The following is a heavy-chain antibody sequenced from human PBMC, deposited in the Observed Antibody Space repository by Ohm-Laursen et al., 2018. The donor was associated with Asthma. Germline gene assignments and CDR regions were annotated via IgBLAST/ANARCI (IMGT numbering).Heavy chain of an antibody. CDR3: AKIVEGSSGFDY. CDR2: ISWNSGSI. D-gene: IGHD6-6*01. V-gene: IGHV3-9*01. J-gene: IGHJ4*02. CDR1: GFTLADYA. Sequence: SLRLSCTASGFTLADYAMHWVRQAPGKGLEWVSGISWNSGSIGYADSVKGRFTISRDNAKNSLYLQMNSLRAEDTALYYCAKIVEGSSGFDYWGQGTLVTVSS.